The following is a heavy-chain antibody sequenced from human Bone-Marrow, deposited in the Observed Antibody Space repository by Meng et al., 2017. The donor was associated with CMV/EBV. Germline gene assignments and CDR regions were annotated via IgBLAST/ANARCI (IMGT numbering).Heavy chain of an antibody. CDR1: GFTFSSYW. D-gene: IGHD2-2*01. J-gene: IGHJ6*02. CDR2: INSDGSST. CDR3: ARGGREYQLLSLRLNYYGMDV. Sequence: GESLKISCAASGFTFSSYWMHWVRQAPGKGLVWVSRINSDGSSTSYADSVKGRFTISRDNAKNTLYLQMNSLRAEDTAVYYCARGGREYQLLSLRLNYYGMDVWGQGTTVTVSS. V-gene: IGHV3-74*01.